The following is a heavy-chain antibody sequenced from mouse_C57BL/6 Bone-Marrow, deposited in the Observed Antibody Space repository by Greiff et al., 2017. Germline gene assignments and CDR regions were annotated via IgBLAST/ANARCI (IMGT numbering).Heavy chain of an antibody. V-gene: IGHV3-6*01. CDR1: GYSITSGYY. CDR2: ISYDGSH. J-gene: IGHJ4*01. Sequence: EVQLQESGPGLVKPSQSLSLTCSVTGYSITSGYYWNWIRQFPGNKLEWMGYISYDGSHNYNPSLKNRSSITRDTSKNQFFLKLNSVTTEDTATYYCAREGTSTMITTTRYAMDYWGQGTSVTVSS. D-gene: IGHD2-4*01. CDR3: AREGTSTMITTTRYAMDY.